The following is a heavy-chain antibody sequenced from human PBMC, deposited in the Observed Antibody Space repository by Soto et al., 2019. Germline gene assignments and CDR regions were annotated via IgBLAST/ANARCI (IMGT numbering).Heavy chain of an antibody. Sequence: GGSLRLSCAASGFTFSSYGMHWVRQAPGKGLEWVAVIWYDGSNKYYADSVKGRFTISRDNSKNTLYLQMNSLRAEDTAVYYCASFQVYSGYDYNWNDGMDVWGQGTTVTVSS. CDR2: IWYDGSNK. D-gene: IGHD5-12*01. CDR3: ASFQVYSGYDYNWNDGMDV. V-gene: IGHV3-33*01. CDR1: GFTFSSYG. J-gene: IGHJ6*02.